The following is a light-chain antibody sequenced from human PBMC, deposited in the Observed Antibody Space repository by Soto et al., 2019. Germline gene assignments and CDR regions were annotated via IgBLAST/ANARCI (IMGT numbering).Light chain of an antibody. CDR1: QSVNINY. CDR3: QAGT. Sequence: EIGLPKSPSPLSLSAGERFTLSCRASQSVNINYLAWYQQKPGQAPRLLIYGASSRAFGIPDRFSGSGSGTDFTLTISSLKPEDFAVSYCQAGTFGQGTRLEI. CDR2: GAS. V-gene: IGKV3-20*01. J-gene: IGKJ5*01.